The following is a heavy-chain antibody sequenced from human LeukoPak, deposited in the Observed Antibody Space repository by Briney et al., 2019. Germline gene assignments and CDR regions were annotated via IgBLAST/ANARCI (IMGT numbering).Heavy chain of an antibody. Sequence: LRASVTVSCKASGYTFTSYGISWVRQAPGQGLEWMGWISAYNGNANYAQKLQGRVTMTTDTSTSTAYMELRSLRSDDTAVYYCASPRDTAMVTGFDYWGQGTLVTVSS. CDR2: ISAYNGNA. J-gene: IGHJ4*02. CDR1: GYTFTSYG. CDR3: ASPRDTAMVTGFDY. V-gene: IGHV1-18*01. D-gene: IGHD5-18*01.